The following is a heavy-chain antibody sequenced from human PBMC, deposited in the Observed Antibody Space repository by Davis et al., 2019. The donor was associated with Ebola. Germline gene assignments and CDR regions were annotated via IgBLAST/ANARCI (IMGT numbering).Heavy chain of an antibody. J-gene: IGHJ4*02. CDR3: AKVSVYSFGYD. Sequence: GESLKISCAASGFTFRISAMSWVRQAPGKGLEWVSGISGSGASTYYEDSVKGRFTIARDNSKNTLYLQMNGLRADDTALYYCAKVSVYSFGYDWGKGTLVTVSS. CDR1: GFTFRISA. V-gene: IGHV3-23*01. CDR2: ISGSGAST. D-gene: IGHD5/OR15-5a*01.